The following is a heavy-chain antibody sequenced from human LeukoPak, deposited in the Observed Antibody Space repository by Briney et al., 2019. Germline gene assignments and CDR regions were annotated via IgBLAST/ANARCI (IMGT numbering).Heavy chain of an antibody. D-gene: IGHD4-17*01. CDR2: INHSGST. J-gene: IGHJ4*02. Sequence: PSETLSLTCAVYGGSFSGYYWSWIRQPPGKGLEWIGEINHSGSTNYNPSLRSRVTISVDTSKNQFSLKLSSVTAADTAVYYCARGQLHGDYSNYWGQGTLVTVSS. CDR1: GGSFSGYY. CDR3: ARGQLHGDYSNY. V-gene: IGHV4-34*01.